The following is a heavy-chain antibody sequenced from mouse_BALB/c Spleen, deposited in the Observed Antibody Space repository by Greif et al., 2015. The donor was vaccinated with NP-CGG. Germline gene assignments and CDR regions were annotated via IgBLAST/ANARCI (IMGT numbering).Heavy chain of an antibody. CDR1: GCTFTSYW. CDR3: ANYYGSSYYFDY. J-gene: IGHJ2*01. Sequence: QVQLQQSGAELAKPGASVKMSCKASGCTFTSYWMHWVKQRPGQGLEWIGYINPSTGYTEYNQKFKDKATLTADKSSSTAYMQLSSLTSEDSAVYYCANYYGSSYYFDYWGQGTTLTVSS. D-gene: IGHD1-1*01. CDR2: INPSTGYT. V-gene: IGHV1-7*01.